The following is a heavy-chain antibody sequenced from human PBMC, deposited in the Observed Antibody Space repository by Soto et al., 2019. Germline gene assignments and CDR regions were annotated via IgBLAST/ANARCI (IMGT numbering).Heavy chain of an antibody. CDR1: GFTFRSYG. Sequence: QVQLVESGGGVVQPGRSLRLSCAASGFTFRSYGMHWVRQAPGKGLEWVAVIWYDGSNKYYADSVKGRFTISRDNSKNTLYLQMNSLRAEDTAVYYCARDPGCVWGSYRPVGALDYWGQGTLVTVSS. J-gene: IGHJ4*02. V-gene: IGHV3-33*01. D-gene: IGHD3-16*02. CDR3: ARDPGCVWGSYRPVGALDY. CDR2: IWYDGSNK.